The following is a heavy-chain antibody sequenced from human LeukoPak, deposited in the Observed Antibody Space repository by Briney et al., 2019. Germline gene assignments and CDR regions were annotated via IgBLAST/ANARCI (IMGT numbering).Heavy chain of an antibody. V-gene: IGHV3-48*01. Sequence: GGSLRLSCAASGFTFSSYSMNWVRQAPGKGLEWVSYISRSSSTMYYADSVKGRFTISRDNAKNSLYLQMNSPRAEDTTVYYCARGGTNYNEAFDIWGQGTMVTVSS. D-gene: IGHD1-26*01. CDR2: ISRSSSTM. J-gene: IGHJ3*02. CDR1: GFTFSSYS. CDR3: ARGGTNYNEAFDI.